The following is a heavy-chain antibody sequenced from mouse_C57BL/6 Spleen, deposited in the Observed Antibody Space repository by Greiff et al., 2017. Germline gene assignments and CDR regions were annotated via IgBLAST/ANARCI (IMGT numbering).Heavy chain of an antibody. CDR2: IDPEDGET. D-gene: IGHD1-1*01. CDR3: ARMGAITTVVARDYFDY. V-gene: IGHV14-2*01. Sequence: EVKLVESGAELVKPGASVKLSCTASGFNIKDYYMHWVKQRTEQGLEWIGRIDPEDGETKYAPKFQGKATITADTSSNTAYLQLSSLTSEDTAVYYCARMGAITTVVARDYFDYWGQGTTLTVSS. CDR1: GFNIKDYY. J-gene: IGHJ2*01.